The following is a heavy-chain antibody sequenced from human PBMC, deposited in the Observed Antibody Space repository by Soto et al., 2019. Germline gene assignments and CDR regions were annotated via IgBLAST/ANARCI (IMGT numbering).Heavy chain of an antibody. CDR3: TTDYRPMIVVVISADY. CDR2: IKSKTDGGTT. Sequence: GGSLRLSCAASGFTFSNPWMSWVRQAPGKGLEWVGRIKSKTDGGTTDYAAPVKSRFTISREDSNNTLYLQMNSLKTDDTAVYYCTTDYRPMIVVVISADYWGQGTLVTVSS. D-gene: IGHD3-22*01. V-gene: IGHV3-15*01. CDR1: GFTFSNPW. J-gene: IGHJ4*02.